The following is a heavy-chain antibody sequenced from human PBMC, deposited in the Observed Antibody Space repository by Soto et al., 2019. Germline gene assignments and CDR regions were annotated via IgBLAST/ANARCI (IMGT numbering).Heavy chain of an antibody. CDR3: ARAGVLWFGELLKGSMDV. CDR1: GFTFSSYG. Sequence: GGSLRLSCAASGFTFSSYGMHWVRQAPGKGLEWVAVIWYDGSNKYYADSVKGRFTISRDNSKNTLYLQMNSLRAEDTAVYYCARAGVLWFGELLKGSMDVWGQGTTVTVSS. J-gene: IGHJ6*02. D-gene: IGHD3-10*01. CDR2: IWYDGSNK. V-gene: IGHV3-33*01.